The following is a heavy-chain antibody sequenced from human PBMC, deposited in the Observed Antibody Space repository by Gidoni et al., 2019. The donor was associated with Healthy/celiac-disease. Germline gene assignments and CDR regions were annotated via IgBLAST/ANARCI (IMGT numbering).Heavy chain of an antibody. J-gene: IGHJ5*02. CDR2: IWYDGSNK. V-gene: IGHV3-33*01. CDR1: GFTFSSYG. D-gene: IGHD6-13*01. CDR3: ARDWLAAVDP. Sequence: QVQLVESGGGVVQPGRSLRLSCAASGFTFSSYGMPWVRQAPGKGLEWVAVIWYDGSNKYYADSVKGRFTISRDNSKNTLYLQMNSLRAEDTAVYYCARDWLAAVDPWGQGTLVTVSS.